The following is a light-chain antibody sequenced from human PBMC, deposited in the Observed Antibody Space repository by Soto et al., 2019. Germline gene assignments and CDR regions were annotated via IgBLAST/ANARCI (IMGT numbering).Light chain of an antibody. CDR3: QYYDSFRT. J-gene: IGKJ1*01. V-gene: IGKV3-20*01. CDR1: QSVDSTY. Sequence: EIVLTQSPGTLSLSPGERATLSCRASQSVDSTYLTWYQQKPGQAPSLLIYGASGRATGIPDRFSGSGSGTDFTLTISRLEPEDFAVYFCQYYDSFRTFGQGTKVEIK. CDR2: GAS.